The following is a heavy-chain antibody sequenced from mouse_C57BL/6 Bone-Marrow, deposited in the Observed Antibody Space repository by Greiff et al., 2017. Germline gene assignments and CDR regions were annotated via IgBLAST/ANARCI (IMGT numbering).Heavy chain of an antibody. CDR3: ARGIYYWYFDV. D-gene: IGHD1-1*01. CDR1: GFTFSSYA. J-gene: IGHJ1*03. CDR2: ISDGGSYT. V-gene: IGHV5-4*03. Sequence: EVKLVESGGGLVKPGGSLKLYCAASGFTFSSYAMSWVRQTPEKRLEWVATISDGGSYTYYPDNVKGRFTISRDNAKNNLYLQMSHLKSEDTAMYYCARGIYYWYFDVWGTGTTVTVSS.